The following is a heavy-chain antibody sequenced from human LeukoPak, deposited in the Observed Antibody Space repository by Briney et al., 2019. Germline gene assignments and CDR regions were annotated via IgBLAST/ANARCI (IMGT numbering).Heavy chain of an antibody. D-gene: IGHD2-15*01. CDR3: GRQAAPDY. V-gene: IGHV3-20*04. J-gene: IGHJ4*02. CDR1: GFTFDDYA. CDR2: TNWDGGRT. Sequence: GGSLRLSCAASGFTFDDYAMSWVRQTPGKGLEWVSGTNWDGGRTGYADSVKGRFTISRDNAKNSLYLQMNSLRAEDTAVYYCGRQAAPDYWGQGTLVTVSS.